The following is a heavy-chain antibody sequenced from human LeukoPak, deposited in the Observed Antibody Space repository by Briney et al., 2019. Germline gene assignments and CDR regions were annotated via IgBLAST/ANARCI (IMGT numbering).Heavy chain of an antibody. CDR2: IHHRGST. CDR1: GGSISSDHW. D-gene: IGHD6-19*01. Sequence: SETLSLTCAVSGGSISSDHWWSWVRQPPGKGLEWIGEIHHRGSTNYNPSLKSRVTISVDKLKNQFSLKMSSVTAADTAVYYCASKLTAVAGYFDYWGQGTLVTVSS. CDR3: ASKLTAVAGYFDY. J-gene: IGHJ4*02. V-gene: IGHV4-4*02.